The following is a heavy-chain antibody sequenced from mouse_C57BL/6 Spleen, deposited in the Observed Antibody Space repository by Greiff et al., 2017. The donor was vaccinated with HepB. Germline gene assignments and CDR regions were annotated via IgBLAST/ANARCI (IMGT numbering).Heavy chain of an antibody. CDR1: GYTFTSYW. V-gene: IGHV1-64*01. CDR2: IHPNSGST. Sequence: VQLQQPGAELVKPGASVKLSCKASGYTFTSYWMHWVKQRPGPGPEWIGMIHPNSGSTNYNEKFKSKATLTVDKSSSTAYMQLSSLTSEDSAVYYCATTAQATYRFAYWGQGTLVTVSA. CDR3: ATTAQATYRFAY. J-gene: IGHJ3*01. D-gene: IGHD3-2*02.